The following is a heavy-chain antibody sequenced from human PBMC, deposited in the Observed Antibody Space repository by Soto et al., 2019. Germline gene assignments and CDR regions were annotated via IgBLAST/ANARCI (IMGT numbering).Heavy chain of an antibody. CDR2: IYPGDSDT. V-gene: IGHV5-51*01. CDR1: GYSFTSYW. D-gene: IGHD6-13*01. Sequence: PGESLKISCKGSGYSFTSYWIGWVRQMPGKGLEWMGIIYPGDSDTRCSPSFQGQVTISADKSISTAYLQWSSLKASDTAMYYCARQVYVSSSLLRWYYYGMDVWGQGTTVTVSS. J-gene: IGHJ6*02. CDR3: ARQVYVSSSLLRWYYYGMDV.